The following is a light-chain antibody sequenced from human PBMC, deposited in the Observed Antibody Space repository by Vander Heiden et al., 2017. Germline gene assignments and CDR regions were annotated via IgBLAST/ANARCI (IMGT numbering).Light chain of an antibody. V-gene: IGKV2-28*01. J-gene: IGKJ5*01. CDR2: LGS. Sequence: DIVMTQSPLSLSVTPGEPGAISCRSSQSLLHSTGYNYLAWYLQKPGQSPQLLIYLGSNRASGVPDRFSGSGSGTDFTLKISRVEAEDVGVYYCMQALQTPVTFGQGTRLEIK. CDR1: QSLLHSTGYNY. CDR3: MQALQTPVT.